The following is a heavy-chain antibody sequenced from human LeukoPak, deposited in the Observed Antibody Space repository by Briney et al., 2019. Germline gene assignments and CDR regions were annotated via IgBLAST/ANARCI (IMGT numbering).Heavy chain of an antibody. CDR1: GGSISSGSYY. D-gene: IGHD6-13*01. Sequence: SETLSLTCTVSGGSISSGSYYWSWIRQPAGKGLEWIGSIYDSGRTYYNPSLKSRVTISVDTSKNQFSLILSSVTAADTAVYYCARVVDSSNYLAVLDMWGQGTMVTVSS. CDR3: ARVVDSSNYLAVLDM. V-gene: IGHV4-39*01. J-gene: IGHJ3*02. CDR2: IYDSGRT.